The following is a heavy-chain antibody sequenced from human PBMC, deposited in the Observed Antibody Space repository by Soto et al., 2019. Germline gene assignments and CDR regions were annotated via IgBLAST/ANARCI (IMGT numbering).Heavy chain of an antibody. CDR1: GFTFTSYA. CDR2: ISGSGGST. D-gene: IGHD2-2*01. J-gene: IGHJ4*02. Sequence: GGSLRLSCAASGFTFTSYAMSWVRQAPGKGLEWVSGISGSGGSTHYADSAKGRFTISRDSSKSTLYLQMNSLRAEDTAFYYCAKDRYCSSTSRYAGFDYWGQGTLVTVSS. CDR3: AKDRYCSSTSRYAGFDY. V-gene: IGHV3-23*01.